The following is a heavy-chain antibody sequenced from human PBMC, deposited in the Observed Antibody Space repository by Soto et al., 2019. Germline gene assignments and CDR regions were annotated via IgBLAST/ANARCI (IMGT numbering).Heavy chain of an antibody. CDR2: ISDDGSNK. V-gene: IGHV3-30*03. D-gene: IGHD6-19*01. CDR1: GFTFSSFG. J-gene: IGHJ4*02. Sequence: QVQLVESGGGVVQPGRSLRLSCAASGFTFSSFGMHWARQAPGKGLEWVAVISDDGSNKYYADSVKGRFTISRDNSKNTLYLQMNSLRGEDTAVYYCARVEQWLYIAKYWGQGTLVTVSS. CDR3: ARVEQWLYIAKY.